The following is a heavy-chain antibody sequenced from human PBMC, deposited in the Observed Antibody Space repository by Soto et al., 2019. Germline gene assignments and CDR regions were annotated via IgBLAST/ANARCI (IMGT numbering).Heavy chain of an antibody. D-gene: IGHD2-15*01. V-gene: IGHV1-46*01. CDR3: VRAMEGYCSGGSCWGPIFDY. Sequence: ASVKVSCKASGYTFTSYYMHWVRQAPGQGLEWMGIISASNGNTSYAQKLQGRVTMTTDTSTSTAYMELRSLRSDDTAVYYCVRAMEGYCSGGSCWGPIFDYWGQGTLVTVSS. CDR2: ISASNGNT. J-gene: IGHJ4*02. CDR1: GYTFTSYY.